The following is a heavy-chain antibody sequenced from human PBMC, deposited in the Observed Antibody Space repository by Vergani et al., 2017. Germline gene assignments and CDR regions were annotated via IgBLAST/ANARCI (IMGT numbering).Heavy chain of an antibody. CDR2: ISGSGVSA. Sequence: EVQLLESAGGLVQPGGSLRLTCAASEFTFSNYAMNWVRQAPGKGLEWVSGISGSGVSAYYTDSVKGRFTISRDNSKNMLFLQMNNLRTEDTAIYYCAKQYFVSGNYLFDYWGQGTLVTVSS. CDR3: AKQYFVSGNYLFDY. CDR1: EFTFSNYA. V-gene: IGHV3-23*01. D-gene: IGHD3-10*01. J-gene: IGHJ4*02.